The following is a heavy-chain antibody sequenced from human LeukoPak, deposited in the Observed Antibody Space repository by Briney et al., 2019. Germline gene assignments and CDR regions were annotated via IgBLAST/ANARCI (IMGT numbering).Heavy chain of an antibody. V-gene: IGHV3-30*02. Sequence: GGSLRLSCAASGFTFSSYGIYWVRQAPGKGLEWVAFIRYDGSNKYYADSVKGRLTISRDNSKNTLYLQMKSLRAEDTAVYYCAKGGGYEAQYYYYYLDVWGKGTTVTISS. CDR3: AKGGGYEAQYYYYYLDV. D-gene: IGHD5-12*01. CDR2: IRYDGSNK. J-gene: IGHJ6*03. CDR1: GFTFSSYG.